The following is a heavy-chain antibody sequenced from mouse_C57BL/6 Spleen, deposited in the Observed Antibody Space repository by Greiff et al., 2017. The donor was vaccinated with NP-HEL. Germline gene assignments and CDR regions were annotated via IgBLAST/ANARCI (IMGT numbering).Heavy chain of an antibody. CDR2: INPNNGGT. V-gene: IGHV1-26*01. CDR3: ARSEDIYDGYYLYAMDY. J-gene: IGHJ4*01. D-gene: IGHD2-3*01. CDR1: GYTFTDYY. Sequence: EVQLQQSGPELVKPGASVKISCKASGYTFTDYYMNWVKQSHGKSLEWIGDINPNNGGTSYNQKFKGKATLTVDKSSSTAYMERRSLTSEDSAVYYCARSEDIYDGYYLYAMDYWGQGTSVTVSS.